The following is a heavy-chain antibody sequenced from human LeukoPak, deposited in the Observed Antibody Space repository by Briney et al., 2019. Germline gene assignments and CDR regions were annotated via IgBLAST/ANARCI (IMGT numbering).Heavy chain of an antibody. CDR2: ISGSSSTI. CDR1: GFTFNTYS. CDR3: ARDQRGGYSYVYGPYYFDY. J-gene: IGHJ4*02. Sequence: PGGSLRLSCAASGFTFNTYSMTWVRQAPGKGLEWVSYISGSSSTIYYADSVKGRFTISRDNARNSLYLQMNSLRAEDTAVYYCARDQRGGYSYVYGPYYFDYWGQGTLVTVSS. V-gene: IGHV3-48*04. D-gene: IGHD5-18*01.